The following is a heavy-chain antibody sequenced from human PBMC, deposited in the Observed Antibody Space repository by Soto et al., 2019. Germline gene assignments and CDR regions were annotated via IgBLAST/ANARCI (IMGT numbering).Heavy chain of an antibody. Sequence: EVQLVESGGGLVQPGRSLRLSCAASGFTFDDYAMHWVRQAPGKGLEWVSGISWNSGSIGYADSVKGRFTISRDNAKNYLYLQMNSLRAEDTALYYCAKDGGYSSGRYGAWGQGTLVTVSS. J-gene: IGHJ5*02. CDR3: AKDGGYSSGRYGA. CDR1: GFTFDDYA. V-gene: IGHV3-9*01. CDR2: ISWNSGSI. D-gene: IGHD6-19*01.